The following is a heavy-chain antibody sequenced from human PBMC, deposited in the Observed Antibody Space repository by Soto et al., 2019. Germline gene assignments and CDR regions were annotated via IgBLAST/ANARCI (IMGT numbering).Heavy chain of an antibody. J-gene: IGHJ4*02. CDR3: ARDPSRRSPPDY. CDR1: GFDFSDYY. Sequence: QVQVVESGGGLVKPGGSVRLSCVAAGFDFSDYYMTWFRQAPGKAPEWVSSISSTSAYTKYADSVKGRFTISRDNAKNSVYLQMDSLRGEDTAVYYCARDPSRRSPPDYWGQGTRVTVAS. CDR2: ISSTSAYT. V-gene: IGHV3-11*05.